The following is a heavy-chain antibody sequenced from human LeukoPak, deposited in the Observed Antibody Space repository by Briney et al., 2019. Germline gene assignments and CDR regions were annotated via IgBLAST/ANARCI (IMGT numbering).Heavy chain of an antibody. J-gene: IGHJ4*02. CDR1: GFTFSGSA. Sequence: GGSLRLSCAASGFTFSGSAMHWVRQASGKGLEWVGRISSKANSYATAYAASVKGRFTISRDDSKNTAYLQMNSLKTEDTAVYYCTSHSPYYYDSSGYSLRYWGQGTLVTVSS. D-gene: IGHD3-22*01. CDR3: TSHSPYYYDSSGYSLRY. CDR2: ISSKANSYAT. V-gene: IGHV3-73*01.